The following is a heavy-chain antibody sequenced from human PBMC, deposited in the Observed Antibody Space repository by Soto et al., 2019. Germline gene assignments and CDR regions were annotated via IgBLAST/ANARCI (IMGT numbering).Heavy chain of an antibody. CDR2: IYHSGST. J-gene: IGHJ6*02. CDR3: ARLSDSSSWYLAPYGMDV. Sequence: SETLSLTCTVSGGSISSSSYHWRWIRQPRVNWLEWIVSIYHSGSTDYNPSQKSRVTISVDTSKNQFSLKLSSVTAADTAVYYCARLSDSSSWYLAPYGMDVWGQGTTVT. CDR1: GGSISSSSYH. V-gene: IGHV4-39*01. D-gene: IGHD6-13*01.